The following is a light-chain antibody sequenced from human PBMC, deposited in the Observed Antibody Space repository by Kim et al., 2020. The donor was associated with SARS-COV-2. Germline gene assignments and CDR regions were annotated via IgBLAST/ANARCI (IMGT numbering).Light chain of an antibody. V-gene: IGLV3-19*01. J-gene: IGLJ3*02. CDR3: NSRDSSGNHLV. Sequence: ALGQTVRITSQGDSLRNYYASWYQQKPRQAPVVVIYGRNDRPSGIPDRFSGSNSGNTASLTITGAQAEDEANYYCNSRDSSGNHLVFGGGTQLTV. CDR1: SLRNYY. CDR2: GRN.